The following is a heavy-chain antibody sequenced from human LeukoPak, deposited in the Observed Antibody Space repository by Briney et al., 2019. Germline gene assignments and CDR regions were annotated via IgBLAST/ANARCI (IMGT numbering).Heavy chain of an antibody. V-gene: IGHV3-23*01. CDR3: AKPEGVVPAAAFDY. J-gene: IGHJ4*02. CDR2: ISGSGGST. D-gene: IGHD2-2*01. Sequence: GGSLRLSCAASGFTFSSYAMSWVRQAPGKGLEWVSAISGSGGSTYYADSVKGRFTISRDNSKNTLYLQMNSLRAEDTAVYYCAKPEGVVPAAAFDYWGQGALVTVSA. CDR1: GFTFSSYA.